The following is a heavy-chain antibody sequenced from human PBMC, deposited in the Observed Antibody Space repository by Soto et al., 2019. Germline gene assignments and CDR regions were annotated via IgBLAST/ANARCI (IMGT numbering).Heavy chain of an antibody. D-gene: IGHD4-17*01. CDR1: GYTFTIYA. Sequence: VQFVQSGAEVKKPGASVKVSCRASGYTFTIYAIHWVRQAPGQRLEWMGWINADNGNTKYSQKFQGRVTITRDTSASTAYMELNSLRSEDTAVYYCARRVTTVFPQDWFDPWGPGTLVTVSS. CDR3: ARRVTTVFPQDWFDP. V-gene: IGHV1-3*01. CDR2: INADNGNT. J-gene: IGHJ5*02.